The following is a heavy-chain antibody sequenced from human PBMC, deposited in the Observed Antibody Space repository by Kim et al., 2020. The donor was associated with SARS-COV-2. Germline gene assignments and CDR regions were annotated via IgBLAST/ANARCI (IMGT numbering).Heavy chain of an antibody. Sequence: YADSVKGRFTISRDNSKNTLYLQMNSLRAEDTAVYYCAREHYYDSSGYLVWGQGTLVTVSS. D-gene: IGHD3-22*01. V-gene: IGHV3-30*03. J-gene: IGHJ4*02. CDR3: AREHYYDSSGYLV.